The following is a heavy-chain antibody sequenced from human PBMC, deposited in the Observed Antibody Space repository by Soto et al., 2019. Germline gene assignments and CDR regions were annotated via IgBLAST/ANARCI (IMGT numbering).Heavy chain of an antibody. Sequence: SETLSLTCAVSGGSISSSNWWSWVRPPPGKGLEWIGEIYHSGSTNYNPSLKSPVTISVDKSKNQFSLKLSSETAVDTAVYNCARAELVPAGKPHQENWGQGTLVTVSS. D-gene: IGHD2-2*01. V-gene: IGHV4-4*02. J-gene: IGHJ4*02. CDR2: IYHSGST. CDR1: GGSISSSNW. CDR3: ARAELVPAGKPHQEN.